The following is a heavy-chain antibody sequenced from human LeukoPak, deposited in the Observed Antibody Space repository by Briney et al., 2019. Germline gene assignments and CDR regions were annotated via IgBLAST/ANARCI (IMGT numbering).Heavy chain of an antibody. J-gene: IGHJ5*01. CDR1: GFTFSSYD. CDR3: AKGYRNHLLILLDS. CDR2: IRYDGN. Sequence: GGSLRLSCAASGFTFSSYDMHWVRQAPGKGLEWVAFIRYDGNNYADSVKGRLTITRDNSKNTLYLQMNSLRAADTAVYYCAKGYRNHLLILLDSWGQGTLVTVSS. V-gene: IGHV3-30*02. D-gene: IGHD3-16*01.